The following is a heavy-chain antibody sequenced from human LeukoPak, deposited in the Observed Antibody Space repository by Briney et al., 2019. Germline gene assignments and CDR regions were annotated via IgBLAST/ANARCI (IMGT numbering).Heavy chain of an antibody. Sequence: GGSLRLSCAASGFTFSSYEMNWVRQAPGKGLGWVSYISSSGSTIYYADSVKGRFTISRDNAKNSLYLQMNSLRAEDAAVYYCAELGITMIGGVWGKGTTVTISS. CDR3: AELGITMIGGV. V-gene: IGHV3-48*03. J-gene: IGHJ6*04. D-gene: IGHD3-10*02. CDR2: ISSSGSTI. CDR1: GFTFSSYE.